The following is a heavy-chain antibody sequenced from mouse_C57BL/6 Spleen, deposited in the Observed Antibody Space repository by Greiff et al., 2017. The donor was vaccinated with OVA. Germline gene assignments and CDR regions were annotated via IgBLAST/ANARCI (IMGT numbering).Heavy chain of an antibody. D-gene: IGHD1-1*01. Sequence: VQLQESGAELVRPGTSVKVSCKASGYAFTNYLIEWVKQRPGQGLEWIGVINPGSGGTNYNEKFKGKATLTADKSSSTAYMQLSSLTSEDSAVYFCARELRGSDYWGQGTTLTVSS. V-gene: IGHV1-54*01. CDR1: GYAFTNYL. CDR3: ARELRGSDY. CDR2: INPGSGGT. J-gene: IGHJ2*01.